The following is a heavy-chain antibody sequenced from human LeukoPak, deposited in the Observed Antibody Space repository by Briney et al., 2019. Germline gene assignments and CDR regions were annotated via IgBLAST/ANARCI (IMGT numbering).Heavy chain of an antibody. V-gene: IGHV3-21*01. CDR3: ARAPRYFDWSNGFDL. D-gene: IGHD3-9*01. CDR2: IGSSSYI. Sequence: GGSLRLSCGASGFTFSSYSMNWVRQAPGKGLEWVSSIGSSSYIYYADSVKGRFTISRDNAKNSLYLQMSSLRAEDTAVYYCARAPRYFDWSNGFDLWGQGTMVTVSS. CDR1: GFTFSSYS. J-gene: IGHJ3*01.